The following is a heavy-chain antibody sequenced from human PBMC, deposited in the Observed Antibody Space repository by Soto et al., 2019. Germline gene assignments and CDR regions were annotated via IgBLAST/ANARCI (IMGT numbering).Heavy chain of an antibody. J-gene: IGHJ1*01. CDR2: IIPIFGTA. Sequence: QVQLVQSGAEVKKPGSSVKVSCKASGGTFSSYAIGWVRQAPGQGLEWMGGIIPIFGTANYAQKFQGRVTITADESTRTAYMELSSLRSEDTAVYYCARGNKAAAGTGYFQHWGQGTLVTVSS. CDR1: GGTFSSYA. D-gene: IGHD6-13*01. V-gene: IGHV1-69*01. CDR3: ARGNKAAAGTGYFQH.